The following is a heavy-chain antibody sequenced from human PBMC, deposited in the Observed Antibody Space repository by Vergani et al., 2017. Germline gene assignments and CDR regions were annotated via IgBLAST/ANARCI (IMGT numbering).Heavy chain of an antibody. CDR2: ISYDGRNK. D-gene: IGHD6-6*01. J-gene: IGHJ4*02. V-gene: IGHV3-30*03. Sequence: QVQLVESGGGVVQPGRSLRLSCAASGFTFSSYGMHWVRQAPGKGLEWVAVISYDGRNKYYADSVKGRFTISRDNSKNTLYLQMNSLRAEDTAVYYCAREDQIAARLFDYWGQGTLVTVSS. CDR1: GFTFSSYG. CDR3: AREDQIAARLFDY.